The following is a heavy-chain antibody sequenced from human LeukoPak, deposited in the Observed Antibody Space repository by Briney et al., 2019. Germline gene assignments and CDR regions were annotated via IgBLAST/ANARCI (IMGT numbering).Heavy chain of an antibody. J-gene: IGHJ4*02. CDR3: ARGDQYYYDSSGYYYAPPVFDY. CDR1: GYTFTGYY. Sequence: ASVKVSCKASGYTFTGYYMHWVRQAPGQGLEWMGWINPNSGGTNYAQKFQGWVTMTRDTSISTAYMELSRLRSDDTAVYYCARGDQYYYDSSGYYYAPPVFDYWGQGTLVTVSS. V-gene: IGHV1-2*04. CDR2: INPNSGGT. D-gene: IGHD3-22*01.